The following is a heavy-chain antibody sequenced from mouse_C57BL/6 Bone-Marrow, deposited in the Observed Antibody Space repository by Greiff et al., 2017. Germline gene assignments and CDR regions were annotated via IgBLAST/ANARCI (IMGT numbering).Heavy chain of an antibody. CDR2: IWSGGST. Sequence: QVQLKESGPGLVQPSQRLSITCTVSGFSLTSYGVHWVRQPPGKGLEWLGVIWSGGSTDYNAAFISRLSISKDNSKSQVFFKMNSLQADDTAIYYCAKRDYYGSSQDYWGQGTSVTVSS. CDR1: GFSLTSYG. D-gene: IGHD1-1*01. CDR3: AKRDYYGSSQDY. J-gene: IGHJ4*01. V-gene: IGHV2-4*01.